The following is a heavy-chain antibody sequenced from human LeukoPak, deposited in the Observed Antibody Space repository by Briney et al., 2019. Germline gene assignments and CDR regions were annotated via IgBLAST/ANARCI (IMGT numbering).Heavy chain of an antibody. D-gene: IGHD3-9*01. V-gene: IGHV3-7*03. CDR2: RKEDGSEK. J-gene: IGHJ4*02. CDR1: GFTFSSHW. Sequence: VGSRRLSCAASGFTFSSHWMSWVRQAPGKGLERMANRKEDGSEKYYVDSVKGRFIISRDNAKNSLYLQMNSLRAEDTAVYYCARDGFDEGLYFDYWGQGNLVTVSS. CDR3: ARDGFDEGLYFDY.